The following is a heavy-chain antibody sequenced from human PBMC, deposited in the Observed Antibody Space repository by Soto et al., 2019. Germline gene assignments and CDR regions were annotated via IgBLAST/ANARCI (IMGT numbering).Heavy chain of an antibody. J-gene: IGHJ6*03. CDR1: GFTFSSYG. CDR3: ARALPAAAFYYYYYYMDV. Sequence: GGSLRLSCAASGFTFSSYGMHWVRQAPGKGLEWVAVIWYDGSNKYYADSVKGRFTISRDNSKNTLYLQMNSLRAEDTAVYYCARALPAAAFYYYYYYMDVWGKGTTVTVSS. V-gene: IGHV3-33*01. CDR2: IWYDGSNK. D-gene: IGHD2-2*01.